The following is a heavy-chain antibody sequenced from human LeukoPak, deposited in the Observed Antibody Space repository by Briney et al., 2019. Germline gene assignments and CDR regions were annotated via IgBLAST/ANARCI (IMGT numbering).Heavy chain of an antibody. Sequence: GASVTVSCTASGYTFTSYAMHWVRQAPGQRPEWMGWITVGNGSTKYLQKFQDRVTFTRDTSASTAYMELSSLRFEDTAVYCCVAVDLGDHWGQGTLVAVSS. CDR3: VAVDLGDH. V-gene: IGHV1-3*01. J-gene: IGHJ4*02. CDR2: ITVGNGST. CDR1: GYTFTSYA. D-gene: IGHD5-12*01.